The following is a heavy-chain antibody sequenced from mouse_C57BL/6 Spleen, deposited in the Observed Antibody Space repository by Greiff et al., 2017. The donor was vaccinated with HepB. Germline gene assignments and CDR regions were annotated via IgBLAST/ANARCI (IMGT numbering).Heavy chain of an antibody. D-gene: IGHD1-1*01. CDR2: IRNKANGYTT. V-gene: IGHV7-3*01. CDR1: GFTFTDYY. J-gene: IGHJ1*03. CDR3: ARIYYYCSSLWYFDV. Sequence: EVNVVESGGGLVQPGGSLSLSCAASGFTFTDYYMSWVRQPPGKALEWLGFIRNKANGYTTEYSASVKGRFTISRDNSQSILYLQMNALIAEDSATYYCARIYYYCSSLWYFDVWGTGTTVTVSS.